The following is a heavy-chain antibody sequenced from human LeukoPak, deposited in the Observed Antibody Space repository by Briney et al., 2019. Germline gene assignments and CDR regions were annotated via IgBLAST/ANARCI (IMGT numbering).Heavy chain of an antibody. J-gene: IGHJ4*02. CDR2: ISGSGSTI. CDR3: ARFQYYYDREDY. V-gene: IGHV3-48*03. D-gene: IGHD3-22*01. Sequence: SGGSLRLSCAASGFTFSSYEMNWVRQAPGEGLEWVSYISGSGSTIYYADSVKGRFTISRDNAKNSLYLQMNSLRAEDTAVYYCARFQYYYDREDYWGQGTLVTVSS. CDR1: GFTFSSYE.